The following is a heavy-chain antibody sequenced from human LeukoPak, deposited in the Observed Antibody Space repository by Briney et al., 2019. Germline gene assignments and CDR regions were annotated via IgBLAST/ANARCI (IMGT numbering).Heavy chain of an antibody. J-gene: IGHJ4*02. CDR1: GFTFDDYG. CDR3: AKGDPYGSGSYPVDY. CDR2: INWNGDRT. D-gene: IGHD3-10*01. V-gene: IGHV3-20*04. Sequence: PGGSLRLSCAASGFTFDDYGMSWVRQAPGKGLEWVSGINWNGDRTGYADSVKGRFTISRDNSKNTLYLQMNSLRPEDTAVYYCAKGDPYGSGSYPVDYWGQGTLVTVSS.